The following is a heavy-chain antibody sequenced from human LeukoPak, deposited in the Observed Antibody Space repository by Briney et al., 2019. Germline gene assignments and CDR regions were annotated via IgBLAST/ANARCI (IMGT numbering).Heavy chain of an antibody. Sequence: GGSLRLSCAVSGFTFSFSSYAMSWVRQAPGKGLEWVSAISGSGGTTYYADSVKGRFTISRDNSKNTLFLQMNSLRAEDTAVYYCAKDPRHGHSYGYGGYWGQGTLVTVSS. CDR3: AKDPRHGHSYGYGGY. CDR1: GFTFSFSSYA. J-gene: IGHJ4*02. D-gene: IGHD5-18*01. V-gene: IGHV3-23*01. CDR2: ISGSGGTT.